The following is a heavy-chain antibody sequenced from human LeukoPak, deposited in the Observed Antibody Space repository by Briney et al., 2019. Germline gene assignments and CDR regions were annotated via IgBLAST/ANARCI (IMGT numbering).Heavy chain of an antibody. V-gene: IGHV7-4-1*02. D-gene: IGHD6-13*01. CDR3: AREQTGYSSSFYWYFDL. Sequence: ASVKVSCKASGYTFTRYGMNWVRQAPGQGLEWMGYINTNTGNPTYARGFTGRFVFSLDTSVSTAYLHISSLKAEDTAVYYCAREQTGYSSSFYWYFDLWGRGTLVTVSS. CDR2: INTNTGNP. J-gene: IGHJ2*01. CDR1: GYTFTRYG.